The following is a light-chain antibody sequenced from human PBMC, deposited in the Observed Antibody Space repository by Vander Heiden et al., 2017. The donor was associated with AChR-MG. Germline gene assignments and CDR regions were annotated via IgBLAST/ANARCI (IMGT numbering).Light chain of an antibody. V-gene: IGLV1-44*01. CDR2: SNN. Sequence: QSVLSQPPSVSGTPGQRVPISCSGSSSNLVSNTVHWYQPLPGTAPKPLIHSNNQRPSGVPDRISGSKSGTSASLAISGLQSEDEADYYCAAWDDSLNGHYVFGIGTKVTVL. CDR1: SSNLVSNT. CDR3: AAWDDSLNGHYV. J-gene: IGLJ1*01.